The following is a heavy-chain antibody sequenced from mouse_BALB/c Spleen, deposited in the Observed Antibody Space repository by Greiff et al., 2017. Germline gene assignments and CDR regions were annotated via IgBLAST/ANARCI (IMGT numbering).Heavy chain of an antibody. J-gene: IGHJ3*01. D-gene: IGHD2-1*01. CDR2: ISSGGGST. Sequence: EVKLMESGGGLVKPGGSLKLSCAASGFAFSSYDMSWVRQTPEKRLEWVAYISSGGGSTYYPDTVKGRFTISRDNAKNTLYLQMSSLKSEDTAMYYCARHGCGNRFAYWGQGTLVTVSA. CDR3: ARHGCGNRFAY. CDR1: GFAFSSYD. V-gene: IGHV5-12-1*01.